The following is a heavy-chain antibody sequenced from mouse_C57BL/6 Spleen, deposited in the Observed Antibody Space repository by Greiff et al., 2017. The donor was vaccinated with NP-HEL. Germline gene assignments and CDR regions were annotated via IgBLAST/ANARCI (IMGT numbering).Heavy chain of an antibody. CDR1: GYTFTSYW. J-gene: IGHJ3*01. Sequence: EVQLQQSGTVLARPGASVKMSCKTSGYTFTSYWMHWVKQRPGQGLEWIGAIYPGNSDTSYNQKFKGKATLTAVTSASTAYMELSSLTNEDSAVYYCTRWLQADAYWGQGTLVTVSA. CDR3: TRWLQADAY. V-gene: IGHV1-5*01. CDR2: IYPGNSDT. D-gene: IGHD2-2*01.